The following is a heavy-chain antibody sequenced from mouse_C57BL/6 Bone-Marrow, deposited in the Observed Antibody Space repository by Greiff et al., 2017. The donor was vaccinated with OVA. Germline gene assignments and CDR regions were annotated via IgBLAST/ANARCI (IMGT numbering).Heavy chain of an antibody. CDR1: GYAFTNYL. CDR2: INPGSGGT. J-gene: IGHJ1*03. CDR3: ARYYTWDFDV. V-gene: IGHV1-54*01. Sequence: QVQLQQSGAELVRPGTSVKVSCKASGYAFTNYLIEWVKQRPGQCLEWIGVINPGSGGTNYNEKFKGKATLTADKSSSTAYMQLSSLTSEDSAVYFCARYYTWDFDVWGTGTTVTVSS. D-gene: IGHD2-12*01.